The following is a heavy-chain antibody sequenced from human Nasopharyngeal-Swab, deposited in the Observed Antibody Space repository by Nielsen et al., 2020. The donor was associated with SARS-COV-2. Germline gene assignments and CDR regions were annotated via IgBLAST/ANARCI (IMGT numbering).Heavy chain of an antibody. CDR1: GFSFSSYA. CDR3: ARERYSYGSNWFDP. J-gene: IGHJ5*02. D-gene: IGHD5-18*01. V-gene: IGHV3-30*04. CDR2: IPYDGSNK. Sequence: GGSLRLFCAASGFSFSSYAMHWVRQAPGKGLEWVAVIPYDGSNKYYADSVKGRFTISRDNSKNTLYLQMNSLSAEDTAVYYCARERYSYGSNWFDPWGQGTLVTVSS.